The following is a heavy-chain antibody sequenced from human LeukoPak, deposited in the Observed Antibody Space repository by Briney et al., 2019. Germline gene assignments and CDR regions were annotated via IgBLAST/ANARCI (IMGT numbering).Heavy chain of an antibody. CDR2: IWYDGSNK. CDR3: AKDLYSSSHYYYYYMDV. V-gene: IGHV3-33*06. J-gene: IGHJ6*03. CDR1: GFTISSYG. D-gene: IGHD6-6*01. Sequence: GGSLRLSCAASGFTISSYGMHWVRQAPGKGLEWVAVIWYDGSNKYYADSVKGRFTISRDNSKNTLYLQMNSLRAEDTAVYYCAKDLYSSSHYYYYYMDVWGKGTTVTVSS.